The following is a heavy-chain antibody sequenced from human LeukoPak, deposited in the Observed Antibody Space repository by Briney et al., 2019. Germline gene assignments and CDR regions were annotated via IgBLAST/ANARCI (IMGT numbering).Heavy chain of an antibody. CDR2: ISWNSGSI. D-gene: IGHD5-12*01. CDR1: GFTFDDYA. Sequence: PGGYLRLSCAASGFTFDDYAMHWVRQAPGKGLEWVSGISWNSGSIGYADSVKGRFTISRDNAKNSLYLQMNSLRAEDTALYYCAKGQSPVATILGYFDLWGRGTLVTVPS. J-gene: IGHJ2*01. CDR3: AKGQSPVATILGYFDL. V-gene: IGHV3-9*01.